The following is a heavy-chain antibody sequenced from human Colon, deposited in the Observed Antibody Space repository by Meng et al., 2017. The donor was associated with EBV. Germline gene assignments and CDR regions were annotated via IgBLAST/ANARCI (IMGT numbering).Heavy chain of an antibody. CDR1: WWFFSGHS. V-gene: IGHV4-34*01. D-gene: IGHD6-19*01. J-gene: IGHJ4*02. Sequence: VLVRRWAPGLLQPLRTRPPSCAVCWWFFSGHSCTLIRQPPGKGLEWIGESNHIGSTNYNPSLKSRVTISTDTSKNQFSLKVKSVTAADTAVYFCARLYPPDQWLLTSDTSEYWGQGTLVTVSS. CDR3: ARLYPPDQWLLTSDTSEY. CDR2: SNHIGST.